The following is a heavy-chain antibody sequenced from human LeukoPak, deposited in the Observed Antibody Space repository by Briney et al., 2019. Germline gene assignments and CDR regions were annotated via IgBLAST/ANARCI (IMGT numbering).Heavy chain of an antibody. CDR2: ISGSGGST. Sequence: GGSLRLSCAASGFTFSSYAMTWVRQAPGKGLEWVSAISGSGGSTYYAGSVRGRFTISRDNSKNTLYLQMNSLRAEDTAVYYCARDGRKDYDFWSGYPTFWYYYYGMDVWGQGTTVTVSS. V-gene: IGHV3-23*01. CDR3: ARDGRKDYDFWSGYPTFWYYYYGMDV. CDR1: GFTFSSYA. J-gene: IGHJ6*02. D-gene: IGHD3-3*01.